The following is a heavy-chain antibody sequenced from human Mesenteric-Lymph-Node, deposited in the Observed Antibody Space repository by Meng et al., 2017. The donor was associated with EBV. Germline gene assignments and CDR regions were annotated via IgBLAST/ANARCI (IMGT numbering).Heavy chain of an antibody. V-gene: IGHV4-30-2*01. CDR3: ARGGDYHDY. Sequence: QLQAFVPGLVNPSQTLSLTCVVYGDSVSSHEFYWSWIRQPPGKGLEWIGFIYHAGATNYNPFLKSRVTLSIDKSQNQFSLRLSSVSAADTAVYYCARGGDYHDYWGQGILVTVSS. CDR1: GDSVSSHEFY. J-gene: IGHJ4*02. CDR2: IYHAGAT.